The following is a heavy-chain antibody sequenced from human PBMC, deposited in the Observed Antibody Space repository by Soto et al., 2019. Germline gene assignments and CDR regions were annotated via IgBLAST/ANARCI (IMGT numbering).Heavy chain of an antibody. CDR1: GFTVSGNY. J-gene: IGHJ4*02. V-gene: IGHV3-53*01. CDR3: AGTSLFDY. Sequence: PGGSLRLSCAASGFTVSGNYMSWVRQAPGKGLEWVSVIYAGGDTYYADSVKGRFTISRDSSKNTMYLQMNSLRVDDTAVYYCAGTSLFDYWGQGTLVTVSS. CDR2: IYAGGDT.